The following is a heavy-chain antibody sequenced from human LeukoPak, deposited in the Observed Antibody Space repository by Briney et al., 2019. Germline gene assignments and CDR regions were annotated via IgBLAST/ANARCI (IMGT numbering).Heavy chain of an antibody. V-gene: IGHV1-18*01. CDR1: GYTFTSYG. D-gene: IGHD2-15*01. J-gene: IGHJ5*02. CDR2: ISGKSGDT. CDR3: ARQAVVAATTWFDP. Sequence: ASVKVSCKASGYTFTSYGISWVRQAPGQGLEWMGWISGKSGDTNYAQKLQGRVTMTTDTSTSTAYMELRSLRSDDTAVYYCARQAVVAATTWFDPWGQGTLVTVSS.